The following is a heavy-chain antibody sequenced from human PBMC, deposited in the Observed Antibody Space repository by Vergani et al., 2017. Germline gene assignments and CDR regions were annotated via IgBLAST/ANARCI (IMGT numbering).Heavy chain of an antibody. D-gene: IGHD3-3*01. V-gene: IGHV1-24*01. Sequence: QVQLVQSGAEVKKPGASVKVSCKVSGYTLTELSMHWVRQAPGKGLEWMGGFDPEDGETIYAQKFQGRVTMTEDTSTDTAYMELSSLRSEDTAVYYCARDHPYYDFWSGYYSAYYYYGMDVWGQGTTVTVSS. CDR3: ARDHPYYDFWSGYYSAYYYYGMDV. CDR2: FDPEDGET. CDR1: GYTLTELS. J-gene: IGHJ6*02.